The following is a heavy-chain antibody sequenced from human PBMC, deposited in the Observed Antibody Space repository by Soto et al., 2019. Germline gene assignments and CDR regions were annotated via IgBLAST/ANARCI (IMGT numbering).Heavy chain of an antibody. CDR3: ASGYCSGGSCYEAGWFDP. Sequence: ASVKVSCKASGYTFTSYYMHWVRQAPGQGLEWMGIINPSGGSTSYAQKFQGRVTMTRDTSTSTVYMELSSLRSEDTAVYYCASGYCSGGSCYEAGWFDPWGQGTLVTVSS. J-gene: IGHJ5*02. CDR1: GYTFTSYY. CDR2: INPSGGST. D-gene: IGHD2-15*01. V-gene: IGHV1-46*03.